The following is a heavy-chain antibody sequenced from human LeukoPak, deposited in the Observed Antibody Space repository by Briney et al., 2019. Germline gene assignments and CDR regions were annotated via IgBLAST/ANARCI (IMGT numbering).Heavy chain of an antibody. Sequence: SETLSLTCAVYGGSFSGYYWSWIRQPPGKGLEWIGEINHSGSTNYNPSLKSRVTISAGTSKNQFSLKLSSVTAADTAVYYCASTTPHSRRPHETLSDPWGQGTLVTVSS. J-gene: IGHJ5*02. V-gene: IGHV4-34*01. CDR1: GGSFSGYY. CDR3: ASTTPHSRRPHETLSDP. CDR2: INHSGST. D-gene: IGHD4-11*01.